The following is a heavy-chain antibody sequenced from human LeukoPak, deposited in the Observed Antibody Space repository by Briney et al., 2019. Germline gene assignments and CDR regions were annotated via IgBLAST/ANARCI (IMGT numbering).Heavy chain of an antibody. CDR3: ARHYYHCSAGNCAEGFDY. CDR1: GGSISSYY. CDR2: IYYSGST. V-gene: IGHV4-59*08. J-gene: IGHJ4*02. Sequence: SETLSLTCTVSGGSISSYYWSWIRQPPGKGLEWIGYIYYSGSTNYNPSLKSRVTISVDTSKNQFSLKLSSVTAADTAVYYCARHYYHCSAGNCAEGFDYWGQGTLVTVSS. D-gene: IGHD2-15*01.